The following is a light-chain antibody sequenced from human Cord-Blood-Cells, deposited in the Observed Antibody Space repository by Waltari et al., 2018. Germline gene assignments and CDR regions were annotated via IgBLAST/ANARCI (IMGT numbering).Light chain of an antibody. Sequence: QSALPPPASVSGSPGPSITISCTGTSSAVGGYNYVSWYQQHPGKAPKHMIYDVSNRPSWVSNRFSGSKSGNTASLTISALQAEDEADYYCSSYTSSSTWVFGGGTKLTVL. V-gene: IGLV2-14*03. J-gene: IGLJ3*02. CDR3: SSYTSSSTWV. CDR2: DVS. CDR1: SSAVGGYNY.